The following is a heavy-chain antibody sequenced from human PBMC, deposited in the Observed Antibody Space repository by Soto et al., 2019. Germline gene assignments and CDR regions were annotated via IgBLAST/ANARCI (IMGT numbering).Heavy chain of an antibody. CDR3: ASVPQKYSSSWRP. J-gene: IGHJ5*02. CDR1: GGTFSSYA. D-gene: IGHD6-13*01. Sequence: SVKVSCKASGGTFSSYAISWVRQAPGQGLEWMGGIIPIFGTANYAQKFQGRATITADESTSTAYMELSSLRSEDTAVYYCASVPQKYSSSWRPWGQGTLVTVSS. CDR2: IIPIFGTA. V-gene: IGHV1-69*13.